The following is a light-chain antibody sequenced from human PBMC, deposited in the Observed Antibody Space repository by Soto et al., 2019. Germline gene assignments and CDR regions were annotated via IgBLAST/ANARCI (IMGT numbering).Light chain of an antibody. Sequence: DIQMTQSPSTLSASVGDRVTITCRACQSISSWLAWYQQKPGKAPKLLIYDASSLESGVPSRFSGSGSGTEFTLTISSLQPDDFATYYCQQYNSYSLYTFGQGPKLEI. V-gene: IGKV1-5*01. J-gene: IGKJ2*01. CDR2: DAS. CDR3: QQYNSYSLYT. CDR1: QSISSW.